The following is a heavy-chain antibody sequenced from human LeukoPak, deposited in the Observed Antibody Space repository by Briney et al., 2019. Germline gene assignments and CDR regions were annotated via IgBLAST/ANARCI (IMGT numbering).Heavy chain of an antibody. CDR2: VNLQGST. V-gene: IGHV4-4*02. Sequence: PSETLSLTCGVSGRSITSTNYWTWVRQPPGKGLEWIGEVNLQGSTNYNPSLMCRVAISVDMSENHISLQLTSVTAADTAVYYCAREGGPYRPLDYSGQGTLVTVSS. J-gene: IGHJ4*02. CDR3: AREGGPYRPLDY. CDR1: GRSITSTNY.